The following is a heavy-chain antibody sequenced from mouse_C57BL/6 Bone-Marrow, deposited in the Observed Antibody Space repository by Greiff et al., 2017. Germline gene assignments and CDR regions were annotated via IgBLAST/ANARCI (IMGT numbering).Heavy chain of an antibody. CDR1: GYTFTSYW. Sequence: QVQLQQPGAELVKPGASVKLSSKASGYTFTSYWMHWVKQRPGRGLEWIGRIDPNSGGTKYNEKFKSKATLTVDKPSSTAYMQLSSLTSEDSAVYYCARGAPTVVATDYAMDYWGQGTSVTVSS. J-gene: IGHJ4*01. D-gene: IGHD1-1*01. CDR3: ARGAPTVVATDYAMDY. CDR2: IDPNSGGT. V-gene: IGHV1-62-3*01.